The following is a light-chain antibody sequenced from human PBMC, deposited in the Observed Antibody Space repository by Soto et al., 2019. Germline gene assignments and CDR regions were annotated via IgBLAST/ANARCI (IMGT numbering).Light chain of an antibody. J-gene: IGKJ2*01. CDR2: GAS. CDR1: QSVSNN. Sequence: EVVLTQSPVTLSVSPGERATLSCRASQSVSNNLAWYQQKPGQAPRLLIFGASTRATGIPTRFSGSGSGTEFIITISSLESEDFALYFWRKYNNWFRFGQGTKVEIK. V-gene: IGKV3-15*01. CDR3: RKYNNWFR.